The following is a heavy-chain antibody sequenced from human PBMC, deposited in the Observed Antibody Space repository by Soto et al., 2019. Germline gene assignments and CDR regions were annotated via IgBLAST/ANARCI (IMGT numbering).Heavy chain of an antibody. CDR1: GGSITGKY. J-gene: IGHJ4*02. Sequence: ALACTVSGGSITGKYWSWIRQPAGKGLEWIGRIYSSGSTNYNPSLKSRVTMSEDTSKNQFSLRLTSVTAADTAMYYCARETYCSSGSCYVADYWGQGTMVSVSA. CDR2: IYSSGST. CDR3: ARETYCSSGSCYVADY. D-gene: IGHD2-2*01. V-gene: IGHV4-4*07.